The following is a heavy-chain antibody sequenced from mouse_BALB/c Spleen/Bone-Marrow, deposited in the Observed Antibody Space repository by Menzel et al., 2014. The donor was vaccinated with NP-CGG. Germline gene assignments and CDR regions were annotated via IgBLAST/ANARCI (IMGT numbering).Heavy chain of an antibody. CDR2: IYPGDGDT. D-gene: IGHD2-4*01. CDR1: GYAFSSSW. Sequence: VKLLESGPELVKPGASVKISCKASGYAFSSSWMNWVKQRPGQGLEWIGRIYPGDGDTNYNGKFKGKATLTADKSSSTAYMQLSSLPSVDSAVYFCARRRDYDRYFDVWVAGTTVTVSS. V-gene: IGHV1-82*01. J-gene: IGHJ1*01. CDR3: ARRRDYDRYFDV.